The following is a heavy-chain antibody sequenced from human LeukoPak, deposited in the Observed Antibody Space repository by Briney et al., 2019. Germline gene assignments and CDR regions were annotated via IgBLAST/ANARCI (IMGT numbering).Heavy chain of an antibody. CDR3: ARGFGYGGMQYYFDY. Sequence: PSETLSLTCAVYGGSFSGYYWSWIRAPPGEGLEWSGEINHSGSTNYNPSLKSRVTIPVDTSKNQFSLKLSSVTAADTAVYYCARGFGYGGMQYYFDYWGQGTLVTVSS. CDR1: GGSFSGYY. V-gene: IGHV4-34*01. J-gene: IGHJ4*02. CDR2: INHSGST. D-gene: IGHD4-17*01.